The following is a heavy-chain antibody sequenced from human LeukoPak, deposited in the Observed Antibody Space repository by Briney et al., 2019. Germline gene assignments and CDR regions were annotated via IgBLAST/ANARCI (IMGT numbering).Heavy chain of an antibody. D-gene: IGHD3-10*01. Sequence: PGGSLRLSCAASGFTFDDYGMSWVRQAPGKGLEWVSGINWNGGSTGYADSVKGRFTISRDNAKNSLYLQMNSLRAEDTALYYCAKAPYGSGWYYFDYWGQGTLVTVSS. CDR1: GFTFDDYG. V-gene: IGHV3-20*04. J-gene: IGHJ4*02. CDR3: AKAPYGSGWYYFDY. CDR2: INWNGGST.